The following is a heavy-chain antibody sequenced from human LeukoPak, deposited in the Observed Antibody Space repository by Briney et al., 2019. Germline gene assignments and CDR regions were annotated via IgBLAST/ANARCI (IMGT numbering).Heavy chain of an antibody. CDR2: IHHSGST. CDR3: AGQGGYRQDY. Sequence: SGTLSLTCAVSGDSMISRNWWSWVRQTPGKGLEWIGEIHHSGSTNYMPSLKSRVTPGIDRSKNQFSLKLNSVTAADTAIYYCAGQGGYRQDYWGQGVLVTVSS. D-gene: IGHD6-13*01. V-gene: IGHV4-4*02. CDR1: GDSMISRNW. J-gene: IGHJ4*02.